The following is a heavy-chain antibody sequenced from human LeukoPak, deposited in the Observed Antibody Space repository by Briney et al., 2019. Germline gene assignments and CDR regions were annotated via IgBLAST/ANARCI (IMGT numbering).Heavy chain of an antibody. V-gene: IGHV5-51*01. CDR3: ARHGGGYCRSTSCYLFDP. CDR1: GYSFTSYW. J-gene: IGHJ5*02. Sequence: GESLKISCKGSGYSFTSYWIGWVRQMPGKGLEWMGIIYPGDSDTIYSPSFQGQVTISADKSISTAYLQWSSPKASDTAMYYCARHGGGYCRSTSCYLFDPWGQGTLVTVSS. CDR2: IYPGDSDT. D-gene: IGHD2-2*01.